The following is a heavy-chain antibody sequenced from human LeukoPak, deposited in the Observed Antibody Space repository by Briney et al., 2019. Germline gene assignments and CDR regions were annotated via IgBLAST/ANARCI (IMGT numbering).Heavy chain of an antibody. J-gene: IGHJ4*02. D-gene: IGHD3-9*01. CDR2: ISAYNGNT. Sequence: GASVKVSCKASGYTFTSYYMHWVRQAPGQGLEWMGWISAYNGNTNYAQKLQGRVTMTTDTSTSTAYMELRSLRSDDTAVYYCARDSPFLTGPYKGGDYWGQGTLVTVSS. V-gene: IGHV1-18*04. CDR3: ARDSPFLTGPYKGGDY. CDR1: GYTFTSYY.